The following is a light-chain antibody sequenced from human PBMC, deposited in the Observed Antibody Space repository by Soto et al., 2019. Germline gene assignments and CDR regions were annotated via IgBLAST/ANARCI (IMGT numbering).Light chain of an antibody. CDR3: QQRSNWPLT. J-gene: IGKJ3*01. Sequence: EIVLTQSPATLSLSPGERATLSCRASQSVSSYLAWYKQKPGQAPRLLIYDASNRATGIPARFSGSGSGTDFTLTIISLEPEDFAVYYCQQRSNWPLTFGPGTKVDIK. CDR2: DAS. CDR1: QSVSSY. V-gene: IGKV3-11*01.